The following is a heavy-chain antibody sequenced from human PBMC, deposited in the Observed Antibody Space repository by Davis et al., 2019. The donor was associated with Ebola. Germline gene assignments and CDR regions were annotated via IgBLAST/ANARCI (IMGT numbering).Heavy chain of an antibody. CDR2: IRYDGSNK. J-gene: IGHJ6*02. V-gene: IGHV3-30*02. CDR1: GFTFSSYG. CDR3: AKLYYDFWSGYSPSDGMDV. Sequence: PSETLSLTCAASGFTFSSYGMHWVRQAPGKGLEWVAFIRYDGSNKYYADSVKGRFTISRDNSKNTLYLQMNSLRAEDTAVYYCAKLYYDFWSGYSPSDGMDVWGQGTTVTVSS. D-gene: IGHD3-3*01.